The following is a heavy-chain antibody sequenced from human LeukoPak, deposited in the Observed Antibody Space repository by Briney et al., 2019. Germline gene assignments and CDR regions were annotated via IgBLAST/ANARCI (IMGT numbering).Heavy chain of an antibody. CDR1: GFTFSSYS. CDR2: ISSSSSYI. J-gene: IGHJ4*02. V-gene: IGHV3-21*01. D-gene: IGHD5-12*01. Sequence: PGGSLRLSCAASGFTFSSYSMNWVRQAPGKGLEWVSSISSSSSYIYHADSVKGRFTISRDNAKNSLYLQMNSLRAEDTAVYYCARDSGYDYSTHYWGQGTLVTVSS. CDR3: ARDSGYDYSTHY.